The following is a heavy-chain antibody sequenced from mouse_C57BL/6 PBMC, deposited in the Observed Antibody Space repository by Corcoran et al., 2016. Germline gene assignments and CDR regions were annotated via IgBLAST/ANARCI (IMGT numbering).Heavy chain of an antibody. D-gene: IGHD2-4*01. CDR2: ISYDGSN. J-gene: IGHJ2*01. CDR3: ARRDYDGFDY. V-gene: IGHV3-6*01. Sequence: DVQLQESGPGLVKPSQSLSLTCSVTGYSITSGYYWNWIRQFPGNKLEWMGYISYDGSNNYNPSLKNRISITRDTSKNQFFLKLNSVTTEDTATYYCARRDYDGFDYWGHGTTLTVSS. CDR1: GYSITSGYY.